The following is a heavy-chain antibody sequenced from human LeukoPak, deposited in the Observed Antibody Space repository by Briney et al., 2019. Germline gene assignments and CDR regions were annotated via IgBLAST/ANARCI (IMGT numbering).Heavy chain of an antibody. D-gene: IGHD3-22*01. J-gene: IGHJ4*02. CDR3: AKDKGVYYDTSFDY. CDR1: GFTFSSYG. Sequence: PGRSLRLSCAASGFTFSSYGMHWVRQAPGKGLGWVAVISYDGSNKYYADSVKGRFTISRDNSKNTLYLQMNSLRAEDTALYYCAKDKGVYYDTSFDYWGQGTLVTVSS. CDR2: ISYDGSNK. V-gene: IGHV3-30*18.